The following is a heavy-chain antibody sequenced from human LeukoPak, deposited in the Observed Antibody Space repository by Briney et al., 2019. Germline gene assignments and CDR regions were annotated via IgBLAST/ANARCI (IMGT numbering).Heavy chain of an antibody. CDR3: ARLLYGSGSYYDY. Sequence: SETLSLTCTVSGGSINTYYWSWIRQPPGKGLEWIGYIYYSGSTNYNPSLKSRVTISVDTSKNQFSLKLGSVTAADTAVYYCARLLYGSGSYYDYWGQGTLVTVSS. V-gene: IGHV4-59*01. D-gene: IGHD3-10*01. CDR2: IYYSGST. CDR1: GGSINTYY. J-gene: IGHJ4*02.